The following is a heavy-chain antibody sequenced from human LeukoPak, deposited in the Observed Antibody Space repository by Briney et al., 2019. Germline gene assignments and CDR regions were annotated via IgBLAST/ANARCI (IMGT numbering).Heavy chain of an antibody. D-gene: IGHD6-19*01. J-gene: IGHJ4*02. CDR1: LGSIGSYY. CDR2: IYSSRST. Sequence: SETLSLTCTLSLGSIGSYYWSSIRQPPRERLEWIGRIYSSRSTNYNPSLKSRVTLSVDTSKNQISLMLSSVTAADTAVYDCARAPKSGSGWSQLDYWGQGTLVTVSS. V-gene: IGHV4-4*07. CDR3: ARAPKSGSGWSQLDY.